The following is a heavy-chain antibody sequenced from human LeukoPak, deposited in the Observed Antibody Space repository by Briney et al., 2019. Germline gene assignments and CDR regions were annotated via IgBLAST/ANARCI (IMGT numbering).Heavy chain of an antibody. J-gene: IGHJ4*02. CDR3: ARGGFYCGGDCYVDY. CDR1: GGSFSGYY. D-gene: IGHD2-21*02. Sequence: SETLSLTCAVYGGSFSGYYWSWIRQPPGKGLEWIGEINHSGSTNYNPSLKSRVTISVDTSKNQFSLRLSSVTAADTAVYYCARGGFYCGGDCYVDYWGQGTLVTVSS. V-gene: IGHV4-34*01. CDR2: INHSGST.